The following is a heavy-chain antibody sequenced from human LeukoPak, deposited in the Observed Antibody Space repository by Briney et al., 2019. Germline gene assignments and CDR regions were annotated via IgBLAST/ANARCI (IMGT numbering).Heavy chain of an antibody. CDR2: IYTSGST. V-gene: IGHV4-4*09. D-gene: IGHD7-27*01. J-gene: IGHJ5*02. CDR1: GGSISSYY. CDR3: ARLNLGIPWFDP. Sequence: PSETLSLTCTVSGGSISSYYWSWIRQPPGKGLEWIGYIYTSGSTNYNPSLKSRVTISVDTSKNQFSLKLSSVTAADTAVYYCARLNLGIPWFDPWGQGTLVIVSS.